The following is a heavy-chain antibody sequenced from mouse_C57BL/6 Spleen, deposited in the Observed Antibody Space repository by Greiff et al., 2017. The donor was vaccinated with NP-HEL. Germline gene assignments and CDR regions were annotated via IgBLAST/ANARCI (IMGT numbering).Heavy chain of an antibody. CDR2: IYPGDGDT. D-gene: IGHD1-1*01. CDR1: GYAFSSSW. J-gene: IGHJ2*01. V-gene: IGHV1-82*01. Sequence: QVQLKESGPELVKPGASVKISCKASGYAFSSSWMNWVKQRPGKGLEWIGRIYPGDGDTNYNGKFKGKATLTADKSSSTAYMQLSSLTSEDSAVYFCARRDGSSFLDYWGQGTTLTVSS. CDR3: ARRDGSSFLDY.